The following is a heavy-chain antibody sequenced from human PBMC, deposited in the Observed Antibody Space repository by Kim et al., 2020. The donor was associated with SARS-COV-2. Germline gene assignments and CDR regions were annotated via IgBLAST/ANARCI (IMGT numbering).Heavy chain of an antibody. V-gene: IGHV4-59*12. D-gene: IGHD6-13*01. CDR2: IYYSGSN. J-gene: IGHJ6*03. CDR3: SCYTYSSSWGLAFYYYLDV. CDR1: GGSISSYY. Sequence: SETLSLTCSVSGGSISSYYWSWIRQPPGKGLEWIGHIYYSGSNNYNASLKSRVTISVVSSKNQISLKLSSVTAPDTAVSYCSCYTYSSSWGLAFYYYLDV.